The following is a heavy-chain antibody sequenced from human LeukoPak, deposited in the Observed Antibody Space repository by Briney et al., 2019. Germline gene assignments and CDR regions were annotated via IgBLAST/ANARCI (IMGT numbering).Heavy chain of an antibody. V-gene: IGHV3-30*04. J-gene: IGHJ4*02. D-gene: IGHD2-8*01. CDR1: GFTFSSYA. Sequence: GGSLRLSCAASGFTFSSYAMHWVRQAPVKGLEWVAVISYDGSNKYYADSVKGRFTISRDNSKNTLYLQMNSLRAEDTAVYYCARSTRIVPTGYFDYWGQGTLVTVSS. CDR2: ISYDGSNK. CDR3: ARSTRIVPTGYFDY.